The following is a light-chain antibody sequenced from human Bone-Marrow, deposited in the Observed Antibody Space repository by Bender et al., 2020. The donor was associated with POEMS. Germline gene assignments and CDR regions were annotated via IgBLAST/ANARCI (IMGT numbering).Light chain of an antibody. Sequence: QSALTQPASVSGSPGQSITISCTGTSIDVGGYDYVSWYQQYPAKAPKLLLYDVTFRPSGVSDRFSGSKSGNTASLTISGLQAEDEADYYCSSYTSSSTLDVFGTGTKVTVL. CDR2: DVT. J-gene: IGLJ1*01. CDR3: SSYTSSSTLDV. V-gene: IGLV2-14*03. CDR1: SIDVGGYDY.